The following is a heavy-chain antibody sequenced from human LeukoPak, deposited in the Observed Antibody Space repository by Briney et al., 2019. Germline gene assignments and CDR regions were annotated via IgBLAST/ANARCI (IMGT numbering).Heavy chain of an antibody. CDR1: GVSISSSNSY. D-gene: IGHD3-22*01. J-gene: IGHJ4*02. CDR3: ARLHYYEPYYFDY. V-gene: IGHV4-39*01. Sequence: SETLSLTCTVSGVSISSSNSYWGWIRQPPGKGLEWIGSIYYSGNTYYNASLKSQVSISIDTSKNQFSLRLTSVTAADTAVYYCARLHYYEPYYFDYWGQGTLVTASS. CDR2: IYYSGNT.